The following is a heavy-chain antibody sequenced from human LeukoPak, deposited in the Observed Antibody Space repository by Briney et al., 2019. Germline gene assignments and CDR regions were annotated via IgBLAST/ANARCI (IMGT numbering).Heavy chain of an antibody. Sequence: ASVKVSCKASGYTFTSYGISWVRQAPGQGLEWMGWICAYNGNTNYAQKLQGRVTMTTDTSTSTAYMELRSLRSDDTAVYYCARLSLSYDVLTGYSPEFFDYWGQGTLVTVSS. CDR1: GYTFTSYG. CDR2: ICAYNGNT. J-gene: IGHJ4*02. V-gene: IGHV1-18*01. D-gene: IGHD3-9*01. CDR3: ARLSLSYDVLTGYSPEFFDY.